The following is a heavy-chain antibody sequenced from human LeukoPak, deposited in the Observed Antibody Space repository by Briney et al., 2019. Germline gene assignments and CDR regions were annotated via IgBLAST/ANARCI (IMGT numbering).Heavy chain of an antibody. J-gene: IGHJ4*02. CDR3: ARWAGDCSSTSCYTGIFDY. V-gene: IGHV5-51*01. CDR1: GYSFTSYW. CDR2: IYPGDSDT. D-gene: IGHD2-2*02. Sequence: GESLKISCKGSGYSFTSYWIGWVRQMPGKGLEWMGIIYPGDSDTRYSPSFQGQVTISADKSISTAYLQWSSLKASDTAMYYCARWAGDCSSTSCYTGIFDYWGQGTLVTVSS.